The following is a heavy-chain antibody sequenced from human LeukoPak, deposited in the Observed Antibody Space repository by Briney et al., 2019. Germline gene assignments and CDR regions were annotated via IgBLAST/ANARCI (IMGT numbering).Heavy chain of an antibody. CDR2: INHSGST. CDR1: GGSFSGYY. J-gene: IGHJ2*01. D-gene: IGHD2-21*02. CDR3: ARHRYCGGDCYGWYFDL. Sequence: SETLSLTCAVYGGSFSGYYWSWIRQPPGKGLEWIGEINHSGSTNYNPSLKSRVTISVDTSKNQFSLKLSSVTAADTAVYYCARHRYCGGDCYGWYFDLWGRGTLVTVSS. V-gene: IGHV4-34*01.